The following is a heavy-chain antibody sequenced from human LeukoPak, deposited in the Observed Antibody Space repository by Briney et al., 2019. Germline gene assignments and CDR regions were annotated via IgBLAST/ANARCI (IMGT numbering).Heavy chain of an antibody. CDR1: GFTFDDYG. J-gene: IGHJ6*03. CDR3: ARAALNYDFWSGPNFGSYYMDV. D-gene: IGHD3-3*01. V-gene: IGHV3-20*04. Sequence: SGGSLRLSCAASGFTFDDYGMSWVRQAPGKGLEWVSGINWNGGSTGYADSVKGRFTISRDNAKNSLYLQMNSLRAEDTALYYCARAALNYDFWSGPNFGSYYMDVWGKGTTVTVSS. CDR2: INWNGGST.